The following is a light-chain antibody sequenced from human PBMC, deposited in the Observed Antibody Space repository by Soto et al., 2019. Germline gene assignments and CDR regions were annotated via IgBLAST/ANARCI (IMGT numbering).Light chain of an antibody. CDR1: QSVGSY. Sequence: EIVLTQSPATLSLSPGERATLSCRASQSVGSYFAWYQQKPGQAPRLLIYGTSNRATGIPGRVSGSGSGTDFTLTISSLEPEDVGVYYCQHRGKWPRTFGQGTKLEIK. CDR3: QHRGKWPRT. CDR2: GTS. J-gene: IGKJ2*01. V-gene: IGKV3-11*01.